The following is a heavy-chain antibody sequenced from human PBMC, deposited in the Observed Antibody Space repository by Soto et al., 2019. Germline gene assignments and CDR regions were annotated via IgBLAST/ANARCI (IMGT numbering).Heavy chain of an antibody. V-gene: IGHV1-18*01. CDR2: ISAYNGNT. D-gene: IGHD3-10*01. CDR1: GYTFTSYG. Sequence: ASVKVSCKASGYTFTSYGISWVRKAPGQGLEWMGWISAYNGNTNYAQKVQGRVTMTTDTSTSTAYMELRRLRSDDTAVYYCARDDFMGLWFGELSSPAYYYYGMDVWRQGTTVTVSS. CDR3: ARDDFMGLWFGELSSPAYYYYGMDV. J-gene: IGHJ6*02.